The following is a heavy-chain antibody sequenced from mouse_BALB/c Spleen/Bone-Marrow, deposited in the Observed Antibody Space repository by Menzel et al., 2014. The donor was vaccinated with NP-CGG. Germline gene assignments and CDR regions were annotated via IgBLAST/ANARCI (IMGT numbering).Heavy chain of an antibody. J-gene: IGHJ3*02. CDR1: GFSLSTYT. CDR2: IFATGTT. V-gene: IGHV5-6-5*01. CDR3: SRTGSHL. D-gene: IGHD1-1*01. Sequence: ESGGRLVTPGTPLTLTCTVSGFSLSTYTMAWARQAPGKGLEWIGIIFATGTTYYASWAKGRFTISKTSTTVDLKMTSLTTEDTATYFCSRTGSHLWGQGTLVTVS.